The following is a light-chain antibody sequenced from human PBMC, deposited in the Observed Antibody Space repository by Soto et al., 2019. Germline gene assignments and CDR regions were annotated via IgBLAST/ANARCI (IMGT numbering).Light chain of an antibody. J-gene: IGKJ2*01. V-gene: IGKV3-20*01. CDR1: QIVSISY. CDR3: QQYGNSPET. CDR2: GAS. Sequence: EIVLTQSPGTLSLSPGERATVSCRASQIVSISYLAWYQQKPGQAPRLLIYGASSRATGTPDRFSGSGSGTDFTLTISRLEAEDFAVYYCQQYGNSPETFGQGTKLEIK.